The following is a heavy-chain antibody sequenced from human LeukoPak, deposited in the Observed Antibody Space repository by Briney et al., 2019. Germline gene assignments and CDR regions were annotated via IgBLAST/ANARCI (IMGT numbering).Heavy chain of an antibody. J-gene: IGHJ4*02. V-gene: IGHV3-23*01. CDR1: GFTFSSYA. CDR3: AREGVGATRPFDY. Sequence: GGSLRLSCAASGFTFSSYAMSWVRQAPEKGLEWVSAISGSGGSTYYADSVKGRFTISRDNSKNTLYLQMNSLRAEDTAVYYCAREGVGATRPFDYWGQGTLVTVSS. CDR2: ISGSGGST. D-gene: IGHD1-26*01.